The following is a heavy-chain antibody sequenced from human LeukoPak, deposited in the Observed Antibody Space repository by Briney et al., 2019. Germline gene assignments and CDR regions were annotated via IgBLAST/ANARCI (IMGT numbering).Heavy chain of an antibody. V-gene: IGHV1-46*01. J-gene: IGHJ4*02. CDR1: GYTFTSYY. D-gene: IGHD4-23*01. Sequence: ASVKVSCKASGYTFTSYYMHWVRQAPGQGLEWMGIINPSGGSTSYAQKFQGRVTMTRDMSTSTVYMELSSLRSEDTAVYYCARPLEGYGGNLLAVAGYWGQGTLVTVSS. CDR2: INPSGGST. CDR3: ARPLEGYGGNLLAVAGY.